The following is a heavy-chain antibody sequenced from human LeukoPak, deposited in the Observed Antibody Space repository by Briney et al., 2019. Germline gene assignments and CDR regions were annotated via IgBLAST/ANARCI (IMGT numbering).Heavy chain of an antibody. CDR3: ARVLANTGYSSSFYY. CDR1: GYTFTSYY. V-gene: IGHV1-46*01. Sequence: ASVKVSCKASGYTFTSYYMHWVRQAPGQGLKWMGIINPSGGSTSYAQKFQGRVTMTRDTSTSTVYMELSSLRSEDTAVYYCARVLANTGYSSSFYYWGQGTLVTVSS. J-gene: IGHJ4*02. D-gene: IGHD6-13*01. CDR2: INPSGGST.